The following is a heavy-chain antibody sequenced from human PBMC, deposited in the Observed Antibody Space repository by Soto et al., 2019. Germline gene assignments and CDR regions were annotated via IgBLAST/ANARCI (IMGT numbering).Heavy chain of an antibody. J-gene: IGHJ4*02. D-gene: IGHD3-10*01. CDR1: GFTFSDYS. CDR3: VKERYGSGSYPYFDY. Sequence: GGSLRLSCAASGFTFSDYSMNWVRQAPGKGLEWVSSISSSSSYMYYADSVKGRFIISRDNAKNSLYLQMDSLRAEDTATYYCVKERYGSGSYPYFDYWGQGTPVTVSS. CDR2: ISSSSSYM. V-gene: IGHV3-21*04.